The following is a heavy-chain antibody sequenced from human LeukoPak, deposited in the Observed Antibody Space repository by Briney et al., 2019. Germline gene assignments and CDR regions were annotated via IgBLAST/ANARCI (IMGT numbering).Heavy chain of an antibody. V-gene: IGHV1-69*01. CDR3: ARDYYDSSGYYLSFDY. D-gene: IGHD3-22*01. Sequence: SVKVSCKASGGTFSSYAISWVRQAPGQGLEWMGGIIPIFGTANYAQKFQGGVTITADESTSTAYMELSSLRSEDTAVYYCARDYYDSSGYYLSFDYWGQGTLVTVSS. CDR1: GGTFSSYA. J-gene: IGHJ4*02. CDR2: IIPIFGTA.